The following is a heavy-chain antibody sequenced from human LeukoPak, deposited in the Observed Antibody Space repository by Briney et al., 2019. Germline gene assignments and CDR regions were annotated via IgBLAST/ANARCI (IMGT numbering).Heavy chain of an antibody. CDR1: GFTFSNYW. Sequence: GGSLRLSCAASGFTFSNYWMHWVRQDPGKGLVWVSRINSDGSSTSYADSVKGRFTISRDNAKNTLYLQMNSLRAEDTAVYYCARDFFWSGYYVDYWGQGTLVTVSS. CDR2: INSDGSST. V-gene: IGHV3-74*01. J-gene: IGHJ4*02. CDR3: ARDFFWSGYYVDY. D-gene: IGHD3-3*01.